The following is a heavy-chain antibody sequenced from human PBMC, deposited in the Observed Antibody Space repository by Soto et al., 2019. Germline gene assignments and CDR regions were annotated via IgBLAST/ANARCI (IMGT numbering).Heavy chain of an antibody. D-gene: IGHD6-19*01. V-gene: IGHV3-21*01. CDR1: GFTFSAYS. J-gene: IGHJ4*01. CDR2: ISTSSSYI. CDR3: ARVGAVAVTRNFDF. Sequence: EVQLVESGGGLVKPGGSLRLSCAASGFTFSAYSMNWVRQAPGKGLEWVSAISTSSSYIYYADSVKGRFTISRDNAKKSLYLQMNSLRAEDTAVYYCARVGAVAVTRNFDFWGHGTLVTVSS.